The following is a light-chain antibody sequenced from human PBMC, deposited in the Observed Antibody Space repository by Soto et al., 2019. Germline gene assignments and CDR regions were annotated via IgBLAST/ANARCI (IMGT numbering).Light chain of an antibody. CDR1: SSDVGAHNY. CDR2: EVS. CDR3: SSYTSSSTWL. V-gene: IGLV2-14*03. Sequence: QSALTQPASVSGSPGQSITISCTGTSSDVGAHNYVSWYQQHPGKAPKLMIYEVSNRPSGASNRFSGSKSANTASLTISGLQAGDEADYYCSSYTSSSTWLFGGGTKLTVL. J-gene: IGLJ3*02.